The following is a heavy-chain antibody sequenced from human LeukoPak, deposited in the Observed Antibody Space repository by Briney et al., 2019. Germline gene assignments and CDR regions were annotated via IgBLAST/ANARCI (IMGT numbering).Heavy chain of an antibody. Sequence: SETLSLTCTVAGGSITNNYWSWIRQPPGKVLEWIGYISYSGSTNYNPSLKSRVTISVDTSKNQFSLKLSSVTAADTAVYYCARDNSGWLVNFDYWGQGTLVTVSS. J-gene: IGHJ4*02. CDR3: ARDNSGWLVNFDY. D-gene: IGHD6-19*01. CDR1: GGSITNNY. V-gene: IGHV4-59*01. CDR2: ISYSGST.